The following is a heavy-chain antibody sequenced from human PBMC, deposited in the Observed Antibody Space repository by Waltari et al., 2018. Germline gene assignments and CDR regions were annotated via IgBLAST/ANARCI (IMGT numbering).Heavy chain of an antibody. D-gene: IGHD3-10*01. CDR1: GGAISNDF. V-gene: IGHV4-4*07. CDR2: IDGGGST. CDR3: ARNLLRSYGLVDY. Sequence: QVQLQESGPGLVKPSETLSLTCTVSGGAISNDFWSWIRQPAGKGLEWIGRIDGGGSTNYNPPLASRVTMSMVTSKSQFSRELRSVTAADTAIYYCARNLLRSYGLVDYWGQGTLATVSS. J-gene: IGHJ4*02.